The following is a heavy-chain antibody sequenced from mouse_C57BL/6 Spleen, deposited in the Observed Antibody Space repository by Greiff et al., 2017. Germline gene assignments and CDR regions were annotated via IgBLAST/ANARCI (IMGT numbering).Heavy chain of an antibody. CDR2: IDPSDSYT. CDR1: GYTFTSYW. D-gene: IGHD2-2*01. Sequence: QVQLQQPGAELVMPGASVKLSCKASGYTFTSYWMHWVKQRPGQGLEWIGEIDPSDSYTNYNQQFKGKYTLTVDKSSSTAYMQRSSLAAEDAAVYYCARRGGVTAMDYWGQGTSVTVSS. V-gene: IGHV1-69*01. J-gene: IGHJ4*01. CDR3: ARRGGVTAMDY.